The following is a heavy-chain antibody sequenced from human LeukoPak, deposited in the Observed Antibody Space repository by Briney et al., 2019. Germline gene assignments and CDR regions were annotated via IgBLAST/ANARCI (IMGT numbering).Heavy chain of an antibody. CDR2: IKQDGSEK. J-gene: IGHJ6*02. CDR3: ASFDSSSLSYYYYGMDV. CDR1: GFTFRDSA. D-gene: IGHD6-6*01. V-gene: IGHV3-7*05. Sequence: GGSLRLSCAASGFTFRDSAMSWVRQAPGKGLEWVANIKQDGSEKYYVDSVKGRFTISRDNAKNSLYLQMNSLRAEDTAVYYCASFDSSSLSYYYYGMDVWGQGTTVTVSS.